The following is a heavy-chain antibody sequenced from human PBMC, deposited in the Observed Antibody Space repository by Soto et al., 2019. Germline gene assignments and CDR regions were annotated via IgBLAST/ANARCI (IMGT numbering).Heavy chain of an antibody. V-gene: IGHV1-69*01. Sequence: QLQLVQSGAEVREPGSSVKVSCKASGGTFSSYTVIWVRQAPGQGLEWVGGITPTWNIAKYAEKFQGRVTITADESTSTVNMQLSSLRSEDTAVYYCARDYYTASNPASVDYWGQGTLVAVSS. J-gene: IGHJ4*02. D-gene: IGHD1-26*01. CDR3: ARDYYTASNPASVDY. CDR1: GGTFSSYT. CDR2: ITPTWNIA.